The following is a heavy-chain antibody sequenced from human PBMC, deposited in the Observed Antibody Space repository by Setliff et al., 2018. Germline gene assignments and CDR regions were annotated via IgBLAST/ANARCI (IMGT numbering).Heavy chain of an antibody. V-gene: IGHV4-39*01. CDR1: GDSLSSGTQY. CDR2: INYSGST. Sequence: SETLSLTCSVLGDSLSSGTQYWAWVRQPPGKGLEWIGNINYSGSTYSNPSLKSRLIISVDAPDNQFSVKLSSVTAADTAVYYCARSGMPRLLYVGYWGLGTLVTVSS. CDR3: ARSGMPRLLYVGY. J-gene: IGHJ4*02. D-gene: IGHD2-21*01.